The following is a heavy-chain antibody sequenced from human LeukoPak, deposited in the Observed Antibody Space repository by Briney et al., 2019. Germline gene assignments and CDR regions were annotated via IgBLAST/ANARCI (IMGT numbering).Heavy chain of an antibody. V-gene: IGHV3-23*01. CDR3: ARQPDDFSGWNNGQDFFDY. CDR2: ICDSGNRP. Sequence: GGSLRLSCAASGVTFRDYAMSWVCQAPGKGLEWVSSICDSGNRPYYADSVKGGFSISRDNSKNTMYLQMNSLRAEDTAVHYCARQPDDFSGWNNGQDFFDYWGQGTLVTVSS. D-gene: IGHD6-19*01. CDR1: GVTFRDYA. J-gene: IGHJ4*02.